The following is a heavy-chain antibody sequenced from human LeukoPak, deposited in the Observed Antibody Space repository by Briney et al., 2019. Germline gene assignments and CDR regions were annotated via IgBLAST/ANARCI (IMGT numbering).Heavy chain of an antibody. D-gene: IGHD2-21*01. Sequence: GGSLRLSCAASEFTFNNYAVSWVRQAPGQGLEWVSTISGRGGITYYADSVEGRFPISRDNSKNTVFLQMNSLRVDGTAVYAIALRVTHRRVYSYYYMDVWGKGTTVTVSS. CDR2: ISGRGGIT. J-gene: IGHJ6*03. CDR3: ALRVTHRRVYSYYYMDV. CDR1: EFTFNNYA. V-gene: IGHV3-23*01.